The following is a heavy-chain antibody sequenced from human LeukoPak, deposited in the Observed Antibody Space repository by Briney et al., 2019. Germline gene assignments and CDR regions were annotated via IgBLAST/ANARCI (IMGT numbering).Heavy chain of an antibody. J-gene: IGHJ4*02. D-gene: IGHD1-26*01. V-gene: IGHV3-30*03. CDR2: VSKDTVTK. CDR3: AGDRGRGAPDYFDC. Sequence: GTSLRLSCAASGFSLTHDAIHWVRQAPGKGLEWVAVVSKDTVTKFYRDSVKGRFTVSTDSSKNTVYLQMTGLRSEDTAVYYCAGDRGRGAPDYFDCWGQGTLVTVSS. CDR1: GFSLTHDA.